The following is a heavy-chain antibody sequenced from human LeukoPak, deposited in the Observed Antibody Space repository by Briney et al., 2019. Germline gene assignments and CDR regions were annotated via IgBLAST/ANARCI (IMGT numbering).Heavy chain of an antibody. J-gene: IGHJ3*01. CDR3: AREFSSKLEWLAYVTGDDAFDV. CDR1: GYSFTGYH. CDR2: VNPKTGGT. V-gene: IGHV1-2*02. D-gene: IGHD3-3*01. Sequence: ASVKVSCKAFGYSFTGYHLHLVRQAPRQGLEWMGWVNPKTGGTNYARKFQGRVTITRDTSINTVNMELSRLTSDDTAVYYCAREFSSKLEWLAYVTGDDAFDVWGQGTMITVS.